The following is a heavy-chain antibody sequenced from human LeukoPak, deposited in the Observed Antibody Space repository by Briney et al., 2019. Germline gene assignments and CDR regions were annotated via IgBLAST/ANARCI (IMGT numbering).Heavy chain of an antibody. CDR2: INPRTGDT. V-gene: IGHV1-2*06. J-gene: IGHJ3*02. CDR3: ARPQPWEYAFDI. Sequence: ASVKVSCKASGYTFTVYYVHWVRQAPGQGLEWMGRINPRTGDTDYAQEFQGRVTMTRDTSISTAYMELSSLTSDDTAVYYCARPQPWEYAFDIWGQGTMVTVSS. CDR1: GYTFTVYY. D-gene: IGHD1-26*01.